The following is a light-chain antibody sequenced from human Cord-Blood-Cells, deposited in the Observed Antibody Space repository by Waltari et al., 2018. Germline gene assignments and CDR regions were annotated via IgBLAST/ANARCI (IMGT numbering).Light chain of an antibody. CDR1: SSDVGSYNL. Sequence: QSALTQPASVSGSPGQPTTISCTGTSSDVGSYNLVSWYQQHPVKALKPMIYEGSKWLSGVSNLFSGSKSGNTASLTISGLQAEDEADYYCCSYAGSSTYVFGTGTKVTVL. V-gene: IGLV2-23*01. CDR3: CSYAGSSTYV. CDR2: EGS. J-gene: IGLJ1*01.